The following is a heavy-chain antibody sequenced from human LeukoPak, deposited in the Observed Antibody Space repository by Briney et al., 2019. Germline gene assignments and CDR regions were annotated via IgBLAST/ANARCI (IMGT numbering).Heavy chain of an antibody. Sequence: SETLSLTCSVSGGSVSSSTYYWGWIRQPPGKGLEWIGSINYSTYYNPSLKSRVTISVDTSKNQFSLKLSSVTAADTAVYYCARALKSVSGRPGDFDYWGQGTLVTDSS. CDR2: INYST. CDR1: GGSVSSSTYY. J-gene: IGHJ4*02. V-gene: IGHV4-39*07. D-gene: IGHD1-26*01. CDR3: ARALKSVSGRPGDFDY.